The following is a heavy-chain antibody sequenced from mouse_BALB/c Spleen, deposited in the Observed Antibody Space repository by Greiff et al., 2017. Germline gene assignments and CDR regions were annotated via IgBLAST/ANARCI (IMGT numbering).Heavy chain of an antibody. CDR3: ARVILIYYYGSSYGDYWYFDV. CDR1: GFSLTGYG. Sequence: VQLKQSGPGLVAPSQSLSITCTVSGFSLTGYGVNWVRQPPGKGLEWLGMIWGDGSTDYNSALKSRLSISKDNSKSQVFLKMNSLQTDDTARYYCARVILIYYYGSSYGDYWYFDVWGAGTTVTVSS. J-gene: IGHJ1*01. CDR2: IWGDGST. V-gene: IGHV2-6-7*01. D-gene: IGHD1-1*01.